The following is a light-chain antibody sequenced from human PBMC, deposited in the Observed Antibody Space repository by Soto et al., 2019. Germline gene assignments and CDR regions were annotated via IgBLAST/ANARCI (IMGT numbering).Light chain of an antibody. J-gene: IGLJ3*02. CDR2: DVS. V-gene: IGLV2-14*01. Sequence: QSALTQPASVSGSPGQSITISCTGTSSYVGAYNSVSWYQQHPGKVPKLMIYDVSNRPSGVSNRFSGSKSGNTASLIISGLQAEDEADYYCSSYTSSSTVVFGGGTKLTVL. CDR1: SSYVGAYNS. CDR3: SSYTSSSTVV.